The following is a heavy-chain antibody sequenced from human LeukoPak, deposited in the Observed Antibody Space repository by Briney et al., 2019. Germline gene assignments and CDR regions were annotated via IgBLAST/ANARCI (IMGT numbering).Heavy chain of an antibody. J-gene: IGHJ4*02. CDR1: GFTVSSNY. D-gene: IGHD5-12*01. CDR2: IYSGGST. Sequence: GGSLRLSCAASGFTVSSNYMSWVRQAPGKGLEWVSVIYSGGSTYYADSVKGRFTISRDNSKNTLYLQMNSLRAEDTAVCYCARDLSEWLRPQGVFDYWGQGTLVTVSS. V-gene: IGHV3-53*01. CDR3: ARDLSEWLRPQGVFDY.